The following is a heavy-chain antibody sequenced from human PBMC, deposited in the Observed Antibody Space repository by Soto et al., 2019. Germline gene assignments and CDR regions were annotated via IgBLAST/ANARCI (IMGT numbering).Heavy chain of an antibody. V-gene: IGHV1-8*01. CDR2: MNPQSGNT. CDR1: GYTFTSYD. J-gene: IGHJ5*02. CDR3: ARGPFYSSSWYDYNWCDP. D-gene: IGHD6-13*01. Sequence: ASVTGSCKASGYTFTSYDINWVRQATGQGLEWMGWMNPQSGNTGYAQKLQGRVNMTRNTSISTAYMELSSLRSADTAVYYCARGPFYSSSWYDYNWCDPWGQGTLVIVSS.